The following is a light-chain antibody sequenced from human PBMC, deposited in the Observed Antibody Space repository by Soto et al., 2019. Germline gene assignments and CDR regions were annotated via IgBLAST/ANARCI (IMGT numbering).Light chain of an antibody. CDR1: QSVSDN. Sequence: EILMTQSPVTLSVSPGERVTLSCRASQSVSDNLAWYQQKPGQAPSLLIYGAFTRATGVPARFSGAGSGTEFTLTISSLQSEDFALYYCQQRSNWPLTFGGGTKVEIK. CDR2: GAF. V-gene: IGKV3-15*01. CDR3: QQRSNWPLT. J-gene: IGKJ4*01.